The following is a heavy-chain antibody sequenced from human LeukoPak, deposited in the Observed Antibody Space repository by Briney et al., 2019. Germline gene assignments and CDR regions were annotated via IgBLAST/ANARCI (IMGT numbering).Heavy chain of an antibody. V-gene: IGHV4-4*07. CDR1: GGSISSYY. D-gene: IGHD5-18*01. CDR3: GRGYSRRGDFDY. Sequence: SETLSLTCTVSGGSISSYYWSWIRQPAGKGLEWIGRIYTSGSTNYNPSLKSRVTMSVDTSKNQFSLKLSSVTAADTAVYYCGRGYSRRGDFDYWGQGTLVTVSS. J-gene: IGHJ4*02. CDR2: IYTSGST.